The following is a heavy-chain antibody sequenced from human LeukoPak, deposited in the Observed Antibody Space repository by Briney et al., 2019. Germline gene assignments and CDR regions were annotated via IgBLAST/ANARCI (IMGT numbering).Heavy chain of an antibody. J-gene: IGHJ4*02. CDR1: GFIVSSSY. V-gene: IGHV3-53*01. D-gene: IGHD2-21*02. CDR2: IYAGGST. Sequence: GGSLRLSCAASGFIVSSSYISWVRQAPGKGLEWVSFIYAGGSTYYADAVKGRFTISRDNSKNTVYLQMNSLRVDDTAVYYCARGLYGGACSFNYWGQGTLVTVSS. CDR3: ARGLYGGACSFNY.